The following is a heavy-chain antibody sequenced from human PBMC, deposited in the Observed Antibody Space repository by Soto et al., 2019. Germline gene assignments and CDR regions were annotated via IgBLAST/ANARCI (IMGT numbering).Heavy chain of an antibody. CDR2: ISAYNGNT. J-gene: IGHJ6*02. CDR1: GYTFTSYG. D-gene: IGHD4-17*01. Sequence: ASVKVSCKASGYTFTSYGISWVRQAPGQGLEWKGGISAYNGNTNYAQKLQGRVTMTTDTSTSTAYMELRSLRSDDTAVYYCARGSTVWGYYGMDVWGQGTTVTVSS. CDR3: ARGSTVWGYYGMDV. V-gene: IGHV1-18*01.